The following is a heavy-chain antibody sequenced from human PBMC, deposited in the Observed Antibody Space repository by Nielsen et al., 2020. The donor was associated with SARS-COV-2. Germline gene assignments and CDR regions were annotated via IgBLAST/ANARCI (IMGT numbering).Heavy chain of an antibody. CDR1: GGTFSSYA. Sequence: SVKVSCKASGGTFSSYAISWVRQAPGQGLEWMGRIIPILGIANYAQKFQGRVTITADKSTSTAYMELSSLRSEDAAVYYCARAPYYDFWSGYSYGMDVWGQGTTVTVSS. J-gene: IGHJ6*02. D-gene: IGHD3-3*01. CDR3: ARAPYYDFWSGYSYGMDV. CDR2: IIPILGIA. V-gene: IGHV1-69*04.